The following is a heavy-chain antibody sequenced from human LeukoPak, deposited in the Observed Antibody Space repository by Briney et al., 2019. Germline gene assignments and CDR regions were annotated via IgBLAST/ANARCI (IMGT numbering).Heavy chain of an antibody. CDR2: IKQDGNEK. CDR3: ARDRCSSTSCFFDY. D-gene: IGHD2-2*01. V-gene: IGHV3-7*01. Sequence: GGSLRLSCAASGFTFSSYWMGWVRQAPGKGLEWVANIKQDGNEKYYVDSVKGRFTISRDNAKNSLNLQMNSLRAEDTAVYYCARDRCSSTSCFFDYWGQGTLVTVSS. CDR1: GFTFSSYW. J-gene: IGHJ4*02.